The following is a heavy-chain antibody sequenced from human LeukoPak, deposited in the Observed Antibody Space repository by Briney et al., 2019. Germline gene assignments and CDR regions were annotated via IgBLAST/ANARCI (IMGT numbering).Heavy chain of an antibody. CDR2: LSSSSSTV. CDR3: AIPYSRPEY. J-gene: IGHJ4*02. V-gene: IGHV3-48*01. Sequence: SGGSLRLSCAASGITFSSYSMNGVRQAPGKGREWVSYLSSSSSTVYYADSVKGRFTVSRDNAKNSLYLQMNSLRAEDTATYYCAIPYSRPEYWGQGTLVTVSS. D-gene: IGHD6-13*01. CDR1: GITFSSYS.